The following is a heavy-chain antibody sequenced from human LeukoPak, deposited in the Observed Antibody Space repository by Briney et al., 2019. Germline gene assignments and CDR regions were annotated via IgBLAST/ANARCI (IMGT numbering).Heavy chain of an antibody. V-gene: IGHV3-33*01. CDR2: IWYDGSNK. Sequence: PGGSLRLSCAASGFTFSSYGMHRVLQAPGKGLEWVAVIWYDGSNKYYADSVRGRFTISRDNSKNTLYLQMNSLRAEDTAVYYCARGDGSNWNYVFDPWGQGTLVTVSS. J-gene: IGHJ5*02. CDR1: GFTFSSYG. CDR3: ARGDGSNWNYVFDP. D-gene: IGHD1-7*01.